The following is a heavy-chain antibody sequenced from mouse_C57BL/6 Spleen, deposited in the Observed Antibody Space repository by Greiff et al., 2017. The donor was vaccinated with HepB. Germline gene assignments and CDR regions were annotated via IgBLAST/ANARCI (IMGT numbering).Heavy chain of an antibody. V-gene: IGHV1-82*01. CDR1: GYAFSSSW. Sequence: VQLQESGPELVKPGASVKISCKASGYAFSSSWMNWVKQRPGKGLEWIGRIYPGDGDTNYNGKFKGKATLTADKSSSTAYRQLSSLTSEDSAVYFCARSGPYYFDGWGQGTTLTVSS. D-gene: IGHD4-1*01. CDR2: IYPGDGDT. CDR3: ARSGPYYFDG. J-gene: IGHJ2*01.